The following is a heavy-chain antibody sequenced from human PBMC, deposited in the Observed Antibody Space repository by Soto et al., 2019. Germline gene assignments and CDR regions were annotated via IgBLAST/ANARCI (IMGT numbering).Heavy chain of an antibody. CDR2: MNAKSGDT. CDR3: ARGNPFNYAGFDV. D-gene: IGHD3-16*01. Sequence: QAHLEQSGAELKRPGASVKVSCKASGYTFSDFDINWLRQASGQGPEWMGWMNAKSGDTFFAQRFQGKFNMTWDTSLSTAYMEVCSLTSDDTAIYYCARGNPFNYAGFDVWGQGTTVAVYS. CDR1: GYTFSDFD. V-gene: IGHV1-8*01. J-gene: IGHJ6*02.